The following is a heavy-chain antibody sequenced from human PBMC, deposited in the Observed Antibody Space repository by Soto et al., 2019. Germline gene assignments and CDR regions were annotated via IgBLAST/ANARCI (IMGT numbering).Heavy chain of an antibody. CDR2: IIPILGIA. Sequence: QVQLVQSGAEVKKPGSSVKVSCKASGGTFSSYTISWVRQAPGQGLEWMGRIIPILGIANYAQKFQGRVTITADKSTSTAYMELSSLRSEDTAVYYCASNPKQWLGSYDYWGQGTLVTVSS. V-gene: IGHV1-69*02. J-gene: IGHJ4*02. CDR3: ASNPKQWLGSYDY. D-gene: IGHD6-19*01. CDR1: GGTFSSYT.